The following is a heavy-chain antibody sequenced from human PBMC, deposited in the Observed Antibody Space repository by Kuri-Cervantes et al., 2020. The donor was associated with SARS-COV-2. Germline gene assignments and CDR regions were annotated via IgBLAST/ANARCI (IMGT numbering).Heavy chain of an antibody. Sequence: ASVKVSCKASGYTFTSYGISWVRQAPGQGLEWMGWISAYNGNTNYAQKLQGRVTMTTDTSTSTAYMELRSLRSDDTAEYYCARDIVGAPYYYYYYMDVWGKGTTVTVSS. D-gene: IGHD1-26*01. CDR3: ARDIVGAPYYYYYYMDV. CDR1: GYTFTSYG. CDR2: ISAYNGNT. V-gene: IGHV1-18*01. J-gene: IGHJ6*03.